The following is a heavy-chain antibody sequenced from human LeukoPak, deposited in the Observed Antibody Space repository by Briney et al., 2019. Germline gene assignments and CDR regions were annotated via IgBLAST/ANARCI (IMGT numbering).Heavy chain of an antibody. V-gene: IGHV4-59*01. D-gene: IGHD4-17*01. CDR1: GGSISSYY. Sequence: PSETLSLTCTVSGGSISSYYWSWIRQPPGKGLEWIGYIYYSGSTNYNPSLKSRVTISVDTSKNQFSLKLSSVTAADTAVYYCASGLRSQTIYYFDYWGQGTLVTVSS. CDR2: IYYSGST. CDR3: ASGLRSQTIYYFDY. J-gene: IGHJ4*02.